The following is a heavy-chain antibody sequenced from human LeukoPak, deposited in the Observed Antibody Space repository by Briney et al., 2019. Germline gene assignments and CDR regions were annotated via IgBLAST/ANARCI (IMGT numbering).Heavy chain of an antibody. J-gene: IGHJ4*02. CDR3: TLPPTYYYDSSGYSHFDY. CDR1: GFTFGDYA. Sequence: PGGSLRLSCTASGFTFGDYAMSWFRQAPGKGLEWVGFIRSKAYGGTTEYAASVKGRFTISRDDSKSIAYLQMNSLKTEDTAVYYCTLPPTYYYDSSGYSHFDYWGQGTLVTVSS. CDR2: IRSKAYGGTT. V-gene: IGHV3-49*03. D-gene: IGHD3-22*01.